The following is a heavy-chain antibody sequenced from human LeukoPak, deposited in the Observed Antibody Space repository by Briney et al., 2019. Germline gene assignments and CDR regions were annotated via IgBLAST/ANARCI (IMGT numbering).Heavy chain of an antibody. V-gene: IGHV4-4*02. CDR3: AAASKKYYYDSSGYNDY. D-gene: IGHD3-22*01. CDR1: GGSISSSNW. J-gene: IGHJ4*02. Sequence: SETLSLTCAVSGGSISSSNWWSWVRPPPGKGLEWIGEIYHSGSTNYNPSLKSRVTISVDKSKNQFSLKLSSVTAADTAVYYCAAASKKYYYDSSGYNDYWGQGTLVTVSS. CDR2: IYHSGST.